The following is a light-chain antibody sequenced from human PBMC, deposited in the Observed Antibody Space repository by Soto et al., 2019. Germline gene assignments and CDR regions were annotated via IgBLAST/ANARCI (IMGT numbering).Light chain of an antibody. CDR3: QQRSKWPIT. J-gene: IGKJ5*01. CDR2: GAS. CDR1: ESVSSN. Sequence: EVVMTQSPATLSVSPGERATLSCRASESVSSNLAWYQQRPGQAPRLVIYGASTRATGIPARFSGSGSGTDFTLTISSLEPEDFAVYYCQQRSKWPITFGQGTRLEIK. V-gene: IGKV3-15*01.